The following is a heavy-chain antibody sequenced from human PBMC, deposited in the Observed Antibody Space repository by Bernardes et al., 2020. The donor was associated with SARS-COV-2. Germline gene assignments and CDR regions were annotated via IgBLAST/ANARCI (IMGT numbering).Heavy chain of an antibody. Sequence: SETLSLTCTVSGGSISSGGYYWSWIRQHPGKGLEWIGYIYYSGSTYYNPSLKSRVTISVDTSKNQFSLKLSSVTAADTAVYYCARVGSSSAGHYFDYWGQGTLVTVSS. D-gene: IGHD6-6*01. CDR3: ARVGSSSAGHYFDY. CDR1: GGSISSGGYY. J-gene: IGHJ4*02. CDR2: IYYSGST. V-gene: IGHV4-31*03.